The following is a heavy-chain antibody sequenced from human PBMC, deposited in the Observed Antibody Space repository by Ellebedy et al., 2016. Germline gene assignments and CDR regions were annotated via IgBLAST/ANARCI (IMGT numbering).Heavy chain of an antibody. V-gene: IGHV3-7*03. J-gene: IGHJ4*02. D-gene: IGHD2-21*01. CDR2: IKQDGSQK. CDR1: GFTFSSFW. CDR3: AKGSGWLCDY. Sequence: GGSLRLSCSVSGFTFSSFWMTWFRQAPGKGLEWVASIKQDGSQKDYVDSVKGRFTISRDNARNSLYLQMNSLRAEDTAMYYCAKGSGWLCDYWGQGILVTVSS.